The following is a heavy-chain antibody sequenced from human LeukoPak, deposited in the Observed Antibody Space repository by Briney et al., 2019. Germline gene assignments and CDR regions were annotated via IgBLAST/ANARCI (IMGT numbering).Heavy chain of an antibody. V-gene: IGHV1-2*02. D-gene: IGHD6-19*01. CDR1: GYTFTSYY. Sequence: ASVKVSCKASGYTFTSYYIHWVRRAPGQGVEWRGWINPNSGGTNYAQKFQGRVTMTRDTSISTGYMELSRLRSDDTAMYYCATLVIAVAGGFGDYWGQGTLVTVSS. J-gene: IGHJ4*02. CDR2: INPNSGGT. CDR3: ATLVIAVAGGFGDY.